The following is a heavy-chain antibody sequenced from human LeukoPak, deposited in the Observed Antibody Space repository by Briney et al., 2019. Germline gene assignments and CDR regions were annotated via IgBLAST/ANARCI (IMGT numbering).Heavy chain of an antibody. V-gene: IGHV1-2*02. CDR1: GYPFTGYF. Sequence: ASVKVSCKASGYPFTGYFMHWVRQAPGQGLEWMGWINPHTGDTDSAQRFQGRVTMTRDTSISTAYMELSRLTSDDTDVYYCARDMNWRASIWYFDLWGRGTVVTVSS. CDR2: INPHTGDT. D-gene: IGHD3-16*01. CDR3: ARDMNWRASIWYFDL. J-gene: IGHJ2*01.